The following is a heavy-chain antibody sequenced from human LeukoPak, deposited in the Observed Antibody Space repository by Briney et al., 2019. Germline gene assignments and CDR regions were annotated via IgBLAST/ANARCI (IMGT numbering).Heavy chain of an antibody. J-gene: IGHJ4*02. V-gene: IGHV3-7*01. CDR3: ACDGGWGKFNY. CDR1: GFSFNNYW. CDR2: TSPDGSGK. Sequence: GGSLRLSCAASGFSFNNYWMTWVRQAPGKGLEWVANTSPDGSGKYHVDSVKGRFTISRDNAEKILYLQMDSLRAEDTAVYYCACDGGWGKFNYWGQGTLVTVSS. D-gene: IGHD7-27*01.